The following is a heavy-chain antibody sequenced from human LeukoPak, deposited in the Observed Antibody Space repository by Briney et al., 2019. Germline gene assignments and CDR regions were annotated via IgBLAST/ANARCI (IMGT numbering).Heavy chain of an antibody. CDR2: ISGSGGST. D-gene: IGHD3-3*01. Sequence: GGSLRLSCAASIFTFSDYAMTWGRQAPGKGLEWVSGISGSGGSTYYADSVKSRFAISRDNSQNTLYLQINSLRAEDTAVYYCAKDPGYYDFWSGYPEDAFDIWRQGTMVTVSS. CDR1: IFTFSDYA. CDR3: AKDPGYYDFWSGYPEDAFDI. J-gene: IGHJ3*02. V-gene: IGHV3-23*01.